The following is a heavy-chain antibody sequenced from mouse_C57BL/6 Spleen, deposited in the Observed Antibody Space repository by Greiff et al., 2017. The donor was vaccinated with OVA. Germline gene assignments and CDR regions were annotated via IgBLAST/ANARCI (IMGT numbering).Heavy chain of an antibody. CDR1: GFNIKDYY. J-gene: IGHJ2*01. CDR2: IDPEDGDT. V-gene: IGHV14-1*01. CDR3: TTMGGNYVDY. Sequence: VQLQQSGAELVRPGASVKLSCTASGFNIKDYYMHWVKQRPEQGLEWIGRIDPEDGDTEYAPKFQGKATMTAETSSNTAYLQLSSLTSEDTAVYYCTTMGGNYVDYWGQGTTLTVSS.